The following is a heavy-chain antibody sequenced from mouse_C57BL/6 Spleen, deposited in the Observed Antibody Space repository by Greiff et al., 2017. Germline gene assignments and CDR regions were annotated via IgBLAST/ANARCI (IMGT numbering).Heavy chain of an antibody. Sequence: QVQLQQPGAELVMPGASVKLSCKASGYTFTSYWMHWVKQRPGQGLEWIGEIDPSDSYTNYNQKFKGKSTLTVDKSSSTAYMQLSSLTSEDSAVYDCARPNDDGSRWCAYWGQGTLVTVSA. CDR2: IDPSDSYT. J-gene: IGHJ3*01. V-gene: IGHV1-69*01. CDR1: GYTFTSYW. CDR3: ARPNDDGSRWCAY. D-gene: IGHD1-1*01.